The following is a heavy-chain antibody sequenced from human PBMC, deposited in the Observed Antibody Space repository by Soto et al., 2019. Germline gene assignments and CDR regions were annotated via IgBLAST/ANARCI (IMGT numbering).Heavy chain of an antibody. D-gene: IGHD3-22*01. CDR3: ARLGPYYYDSSGYAFDI. CDR2: IYYSGST. Sequence: SETLSLTCTVSGGSISSSSYYWGWIRQPPGKGLEWIGSIYYSGSTYYNPSLKSRVTISVDTSKNQFSLKLSSVTAADTVVYYCARLGPYYYDSSGYAFDIWGQGTMVTVSS. J-gene: IGHJ3*02. CDR1: GGSISSSSYY. V-gene: IGHV4-39*01.